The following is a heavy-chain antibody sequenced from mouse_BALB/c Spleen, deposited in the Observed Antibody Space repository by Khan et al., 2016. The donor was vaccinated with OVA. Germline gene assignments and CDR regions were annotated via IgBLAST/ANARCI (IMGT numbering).Heavy chain of an antibody. Sequence: QIQLVQSGPELKKPGETVKISCKASGYIFTNYGMNWVKQAPGQGLKWMGWINTYTGEPTYADDFRGRFAFSLETSASTAYLQINNLKNEDTATYFCARGAFDYGRGNNAWFAYWGQGTLVTVSA. CDR3: ARGAFDYGRGNNAWFAY. V-gene: IGHV9-3-1*01. CDR1: GYIFTNYG. D-gene: IGHD1-1*01. J-gene: IGHJ3*01. CDR2: INTYTGEP.